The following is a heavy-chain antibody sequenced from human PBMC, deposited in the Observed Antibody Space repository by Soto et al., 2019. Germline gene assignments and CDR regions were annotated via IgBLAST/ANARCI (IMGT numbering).Heavy chain of an antibody. CDR1: GGSLNSGNDYWKYY. CDR2: IYYIGTT. CDR3: ARNESDKGWFDP. V-gene: IGHV4-31*03. D-gene: IGHD2-21*02. J-gene: IGHJ5*02. Sequence: QVQLQESGPGLVKPSQTLSLTCTVSGGSLNSGNDYWKYYLRWIRQQTGKGLEWIGDIYYIGTTDYNTSLRSRVTISVDRSQNQISLTLRSVTAADTAVYYCARNESDKGWFDPWGQGIQVTVSS.